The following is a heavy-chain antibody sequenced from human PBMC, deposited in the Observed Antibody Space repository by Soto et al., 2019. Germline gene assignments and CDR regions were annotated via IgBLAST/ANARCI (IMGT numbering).Heavy chain of an antibody. Sequence: GGSLRLSCAASGFTFSSYWMSWVRQAPGEGLEWVANIKQDGSEKYYVDSVKGRFTISRDNAKNSLYLQMNSLRAEDTAVYYCASHGYSSSWYTDYWGQGTLVTVSS. J-gene: IGHJ4*02. D-gene: IGHD6-13*01. CDR3: ASHGYSSSWYTDY. V-gene: IGHV3-7*01. CDR2: IKQDGSEK. CDR1: GFTFSSYW.